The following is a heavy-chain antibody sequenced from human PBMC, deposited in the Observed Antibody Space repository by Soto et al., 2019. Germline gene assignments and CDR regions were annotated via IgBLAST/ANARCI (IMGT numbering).Heavy chain of an antibody. CDR3: ARPPNNGRAGVYGMDV. CDR1: GYTFSDYY. CDR2: IDADSGDT. V-gene: IGHV1-2*04. Sequence: QVQLVQSGAEAKKPGASLKVSCKASGYTFSDYYIHWVRQAPGQGLEWMGWIDADSGDTKYAQKHQGWVTMTRDTSINTAYMELSRLRSDDTAVYSCARPPNNGRAGVYGMDVWGQGTTVTVSS. J-gene: IGHJ6*02. D-gene: IGHD1-26*01.